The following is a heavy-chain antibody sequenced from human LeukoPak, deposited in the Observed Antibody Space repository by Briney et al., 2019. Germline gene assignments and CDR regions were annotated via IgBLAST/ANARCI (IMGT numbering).Heavy chain of an antibody. CDR1: GFTFSSYV. CDR2: IWYDGSNK. CDR3: ARGFDWLLFDY. V-gene: IGHV3-33*01. J-gene: IGHJ4*02. Sequence: GRSLRLSCAASGFTFSSYVMHWVRQAPGKGLEGVAVIWYDGSNKYYADSVKGRFTISRDNSKNTLYLQMNSLRAEDTAVYYCARGFDWLLFDYWGQGTLVTVSS. D-gene: IGHD3-9*01.